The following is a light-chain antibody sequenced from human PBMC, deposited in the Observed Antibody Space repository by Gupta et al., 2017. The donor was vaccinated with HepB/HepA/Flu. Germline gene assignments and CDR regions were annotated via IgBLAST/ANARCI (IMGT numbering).Light chain of an antibody. Sequence: DIVMTQSPDSLAVSLGERVTINCKSSQSILDSSNNKNYLACYQQKPGRPPRLCIFWASTRESGFPERCSGGGSGPDFTFTISSLQAEDVAVYSCRKYYTSPWPCGQGTKVEIK. CDR3: RKYYTSPWP. CDR1: QSILDSSNNKNY. V-gene: IGKV4-1*01. CDR2: WAS. J-gene: IGKJ1*01.